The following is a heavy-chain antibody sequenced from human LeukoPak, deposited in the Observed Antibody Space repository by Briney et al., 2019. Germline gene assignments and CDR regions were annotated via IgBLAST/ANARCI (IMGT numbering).Heavy chain of an antibody. J-gene: IGHJ4*02. CDR2: IYYSGST. CDR1: GGSISSYY. D-gene: IGHD5-24*01. CDR3: ARHLGEVAPFDY. Sequence: SKTLSLTCTVSGGSISSYYWSWIRQPPGKGLEWIGYIYYSGSTNYNPSLKSRVTISVDTSKNQFSLKLSSVTAADTAVYYCARHLGEVAPFDYWGQGTLVTVSS. V-gene: IGHV4-59*08.